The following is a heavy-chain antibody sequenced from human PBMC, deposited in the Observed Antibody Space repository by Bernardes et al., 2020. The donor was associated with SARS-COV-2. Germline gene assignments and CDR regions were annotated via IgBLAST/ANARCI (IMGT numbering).Heavy chain of an antibody. D-gene: IGHD6-13*01. Sequence: GGTLRVSCAASGFTFRSSWMSWVRQAPGQGLAWVANIKQDGSEKYYVDSVKGRFTISRDNAKNSLYLQMKSLRAEDTAVYYCARVSGSSWYFDLWGRGTLVTGSS. CDR3: ARVSGSSWYFDL. J-gene: IGHJ2*01. CDR2: IKQDGSEK. CDR1: GFTFRSSW. V-gene: IGHV3-7*01.